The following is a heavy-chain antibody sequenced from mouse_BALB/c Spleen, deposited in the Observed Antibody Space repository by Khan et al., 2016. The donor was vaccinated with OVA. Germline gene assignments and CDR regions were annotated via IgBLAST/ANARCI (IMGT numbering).Heavy chain of an antibody. Sequence: QVQLQQSGAELVRPGTSVKVSCKASGYAFTNYLIEWVKQRPGQGLEWIGVINPGSGGTNYNEKFKGKATLTADKSSSTAYMQLSSLTSADAAVYFAAVGGNYCGSSYRLDYWGQGTALAVSS. V-gene: IGHV1-54*01. CDR3: AVGGNYCGSSYRLDY. CDR2: INPGSGGT. CDR1: GYAFTNYL. J-gene: IGHJ2*01. D-gene: IGHD1-1*01.